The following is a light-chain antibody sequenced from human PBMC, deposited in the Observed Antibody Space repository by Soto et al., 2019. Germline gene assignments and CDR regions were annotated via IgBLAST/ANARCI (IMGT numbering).Light chain of an antibody. CDR1: SSDVGAYNS. Sequence: QSALTQPASVSGSPGQSFTLSCTGTSSDVGAYNSVSWYQQHPGKAPKLIIYDVSTRPSGVSNRFSGSKSGNTASLTISGLQAEDEADYYCSSSTTSTTRVFGTGTKLTVL. CDR2: DVS. CDR3: SSSTTSTTRV. V-gene: IGLV2-14*03. J-gene: IGLJ1*01.